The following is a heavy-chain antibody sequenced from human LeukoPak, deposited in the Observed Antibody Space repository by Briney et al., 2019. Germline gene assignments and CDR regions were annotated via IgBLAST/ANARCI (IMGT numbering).Heavy chain of an antibody. D-gene: IGHD2-15*01. J-gene: IGHJ4*02. CDR1: GFTFDKHA. Sequence: PGGSLRLSCAASGFTFDKHAMNWVRQAPGKGLEWVSAISTGGNTYYADSVKGRFTISRDNSKNTLYLQMNSLRAEDTAVYYCARRERGYCSGGSCYLIDYWGQGTLVTVSS. CDR3: ARRERGYCSGGSCYLIDY. CDR2: ISTGGNT. V-gene: IGHV3-23*01.